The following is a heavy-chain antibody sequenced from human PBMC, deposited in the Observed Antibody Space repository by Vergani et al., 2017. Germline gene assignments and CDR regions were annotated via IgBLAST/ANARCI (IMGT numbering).Heavy chain of an antibody. D-gene: IGHD6-13*01. CDR2: IWYDGSNK. V-gene: IGHV3-33*01. Sequence: QVQLVESGGGVVQPGRSLRLSCAASGFTFSSYGMHWVRQAPGKGLEWVAVIWYDGSNKYYADSVKGRFTISRDNSKNTLYLQMNSLRAEDTAVYYCARYSSSWYVEGVTIPSFDYWGQGTLVTVSS. CDR3: ARYSSSWYVEGVTIPSFDY. J-gene: IGHJ4*02. CDR1: GFTFSSYG.